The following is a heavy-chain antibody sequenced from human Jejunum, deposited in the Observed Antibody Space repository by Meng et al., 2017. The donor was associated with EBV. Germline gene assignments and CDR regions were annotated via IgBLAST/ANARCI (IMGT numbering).Heavy chain of an antibody. D-gene: IGHD2-8*02. J-gene: IGHJ4*02. CDR3: ARHDCPGAVCLGPFDS. CDR2: TYSSANT. V-gene: IGHV4-39*01. Sequence: QLQLREPGPGLVKPSDTLSSTCNVSGASMNDRNYFWAWIRQPPGKGLEWIGNTYSSANTYYNPSLKSRVTISVDTSKNQFSLKLISVTVADTAVYFCARHDCPGAVCLGPFDSWGQGILVTVSS. CDR1: GASMNDRNYF.